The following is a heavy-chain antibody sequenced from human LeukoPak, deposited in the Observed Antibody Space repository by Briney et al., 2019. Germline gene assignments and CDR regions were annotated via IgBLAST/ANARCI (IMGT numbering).Heavy chain of an antibody. D-gene: IGHD5-24*01. CDR2: IYSGGST. CDR3: ARERMATWAFDI. V-gene: IGHV3-66*01. CDR1: GFTVSSNY. J-gene: IGHJ3*02. Sequence: QTGGSLRLSCAASGFTVSSNYMSWVRQAPGKGLEWVSVIYSGGSTYYADSVKGRFTISGDNSKNTLYLQMNSLRAEDTAVYYCARERMATWAFDIWGQGTMVTVSS.